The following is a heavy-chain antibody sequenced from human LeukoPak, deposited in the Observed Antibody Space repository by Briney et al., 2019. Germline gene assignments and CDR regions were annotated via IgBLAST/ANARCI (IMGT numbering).Heavy chain of an antibody. J-gene: IGHJ5*02. CDR2: MFYTGST. CDR3: TKITTMFRGVPTWFDP. D-gene: IGHD3-10*01. CDR1: GFSISGGYY. V-gene: IGHV4-38-2*02. Sequence: SETLSLTCTVSGFSISGGYYWGWVRQPPGKGLEWIVNMFYTGSTFYNPSLKSQVALSADTSKNQISLRLSSVTAADTAVYCCTKITTMFRGVPTWFDPWGPGTLVTVSS.